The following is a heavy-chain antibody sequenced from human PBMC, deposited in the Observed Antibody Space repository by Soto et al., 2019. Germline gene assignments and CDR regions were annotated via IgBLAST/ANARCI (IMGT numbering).Heavy chain of an antibody. CDR1: GGTFSSYA. CDR2: IIPIFGTA. Sequence: SVKVSCKASGGTFSSYAISWVRQAPGQGLEWMGGIIPIFGTANYAQKFQGRVTITADESTSTAYMELSSLRSEDTAVYYCARISRYSSFLYLRKESPALPPLWGQGSLVTVSS. V-gene: IGHV1-69*13. J-gene: IGHJ1*01. CDR3: ARISRYSSFLYLRKESPALPPL. D-gene: IGHD6-13*01.